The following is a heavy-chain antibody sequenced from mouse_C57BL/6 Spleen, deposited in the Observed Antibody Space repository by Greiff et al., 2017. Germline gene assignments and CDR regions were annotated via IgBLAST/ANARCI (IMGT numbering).Heavy chain of an antibody. Sequence: QVQLQQSGAELVMPGASVKLSCKASGYTFTSYWMHWVKQRPGQGLEWIGEIYPSDSYTNYNQKFKGKSTLTVDKSSSTVYMQLSSLTSEDSAVYYCARYAMDYWGQGTSVTVSS. CDR1: GYTFTSYW. V-gene: IGHV1-69*01. CDR3: ARYAMDY. J-gene: IGHJ4*01. CDR2: IYPSDSYT.